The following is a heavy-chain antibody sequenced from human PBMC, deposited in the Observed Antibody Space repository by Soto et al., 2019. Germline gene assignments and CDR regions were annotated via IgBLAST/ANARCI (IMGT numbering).Heavy chain of an antibody. Sequence: EMQLVQSGGGLVRPGGSLRLSCEVSGFNFTAYWMHWVRQAPGKGLEWVSRIDHDGSSTTFADSVKGRFTISRDNVKKRMYLQMTSLRAEDTAVSQCVRDLIVPYSGPNYGWFDLWGKGSLVTASS. CDR2: IDHDGSST. CDR1: GFNFTAYW. CDR3: VRDLIVPYSGPNYGWFDL. V-gene: IGHV3-74*03. J-gene: IGHJ5*02. D-gene: IGHD1-26*01.